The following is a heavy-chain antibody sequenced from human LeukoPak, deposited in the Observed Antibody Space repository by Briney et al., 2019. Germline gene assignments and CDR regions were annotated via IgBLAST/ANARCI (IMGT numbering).Heavy chain of an antibody. D-gene: IGHD3-22*01. CDR3: ARVLRSSGSPDY. J-gene: IGHJ4*02. V-gene: IGHV4-31*03. Sequence: PSETLSLTCTVSGGSISSADYYWSWIRQHPGKGLEWIGYIYYSGSTYYNPSLKSRVTISVDTSKNQFSLKLSSVTAAGTAVYYCARVLRSSGSPDYWGQGTLVTVSS. CDR2: IYYSGST. CDR1: GGSISSADYY.